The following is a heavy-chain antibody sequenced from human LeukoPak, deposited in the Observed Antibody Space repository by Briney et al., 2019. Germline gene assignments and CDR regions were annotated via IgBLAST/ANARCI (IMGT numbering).Heavy chain of an antibody. Sequence: GGSLRLSCAASGFTFSSYEMNWVRQAPGKGLEWVSVISVPGGSTYYADSVKGRFTISRDNSKNTLYLQMNSLSAEDTAVYYCAKDYTKGVGATDYWGHGTLVTVSS. V-gene: IGHV3-23*01. CDR1: GFTFSSYE. D-gene: IGHD1-26*01. CDR3: AKDYTKGVGATDY. CDR2: ISVPGGST. J-gene: IGHJ4*01.